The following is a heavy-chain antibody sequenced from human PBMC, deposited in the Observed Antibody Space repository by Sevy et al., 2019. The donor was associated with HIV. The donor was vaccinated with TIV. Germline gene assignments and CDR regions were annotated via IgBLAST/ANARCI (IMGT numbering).Heavy chain of an antibody. CDR2: ISGSGGST. CDR1: GFTFSSYA. Sequence: GGSLRLSCAASGFTFSSYAMSWVRQAPGKGLEWVSAISGSGGSTYYADSVKGRFTISRDNSKNTLYLQMNSLRAEDTAVYYRAKVWTQAGAFDIWGQGTMVTVSS. CDR3: AKVWTQAGAFDI. D-gene: IGHD1-1*01. V-gene: IGHV3-23*01. J-gene: IGHJ3*02.